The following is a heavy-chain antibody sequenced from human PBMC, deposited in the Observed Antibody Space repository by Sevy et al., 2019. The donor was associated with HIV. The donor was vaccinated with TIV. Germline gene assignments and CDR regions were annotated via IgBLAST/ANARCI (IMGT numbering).Heavy chain of an antibody. Sequence: GGSLRLSCAASGFTFSDYYMSWIRQAPGKGLEWVSYISSSGSTIYYADSVKGRFTISRDNAKNSLYLQMNSLRAEDAAVDYCASHYEFWSGNSDAFDIWGQGTMVTVSS. V-gene: IGHV3-11*01. CDR2: ISSSGSTI. CDR3: ASHYEFWSGNSDAFDI. CDR1: GFTFSDYY. D-gene: IGHD3-3*01. J-gene: IGHJ3*02.